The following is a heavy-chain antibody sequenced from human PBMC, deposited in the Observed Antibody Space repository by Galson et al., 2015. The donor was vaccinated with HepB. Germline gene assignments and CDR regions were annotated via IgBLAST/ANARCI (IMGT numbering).Heavy chain of an antibody. CDR2: IDQGGSEK. CDR3: ARAYCSGTNCYDRDSGYQGIAFDV. V-gene: IGHV3-7*01. D-gene: IGHD2-2*01. CDR1: GFGFFDYW. Sequence: SLRLSCAASGFGFFDYWTNWVRQAPGKGLQWVANIDQGGSEKYHVDSVQGRFTISRDNAKNSLYLQMNSLRAEDTAVYYCARAYCSGTNCYDRDSGYQGIAFDVWGRGTLVTVSS. J-gene: IGHJ3*01.